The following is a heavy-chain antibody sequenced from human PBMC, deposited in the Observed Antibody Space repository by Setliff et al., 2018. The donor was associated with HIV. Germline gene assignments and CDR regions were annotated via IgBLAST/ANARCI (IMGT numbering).Heavy chain of an antibody. Sequence: TSETLSLTCAASGYSINSGFSRAWIRQPPGQGPQWIGSIYQSGSIYYNPSLQSRVTISVDSSKNQFSLNLFSVTAADTAVYYCARPRRVRSRAWYWFDIWGQGTLVTVS. J-gene: IGHJ5*02. D-gene: IGHD6-19*01. V-gene: IGHV4-38-2*01. CDR1: GYSINSGFS. CDR3: ARPRRVRSRAWYWFDI. CDR2: IYQSGSI.